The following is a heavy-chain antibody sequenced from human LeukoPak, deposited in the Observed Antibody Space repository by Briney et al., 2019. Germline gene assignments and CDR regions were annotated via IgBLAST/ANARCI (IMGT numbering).Heavy chain of an antibody. Sequence: PGGSLRLSCAASGFTFSKYGMSWVRQAPGKGLEWVSSISGSGGTTFYADSVKGRFTISRDNPKNTLFLQMNSLSTEDMAVYYCAKYNTETTWGYWGQGTLVTVSS. D-gene: IGHD4-17*01. CDR2: ISGSGGTT. CDR3: AKYNTETTWGY. V-gene: IGHV3-23*01. J-gene: IGHJ4*02. CDR1: GFTFSKYG.